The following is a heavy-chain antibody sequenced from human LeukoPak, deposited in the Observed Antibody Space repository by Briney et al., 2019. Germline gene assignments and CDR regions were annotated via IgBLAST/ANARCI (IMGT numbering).Heavy chain of an antibody. D-gene: IGHD5-18*01. J-gene: IGHJ4*02. CDR2: TSYSGST. Sequence: SETLSLTCTVSGASISSYYWSWIRQPPGKGLEWIGYTSYSGSTNYNPSFKSRVTISVDTSKNQFSLKLSSVTAADTAVYYCARSSGITYGPDYWGQGTLVTVSS. CDR3: ARSSGITYGPDY. CDR1: GASISSYY. V-gene: IGHV4-59*01.